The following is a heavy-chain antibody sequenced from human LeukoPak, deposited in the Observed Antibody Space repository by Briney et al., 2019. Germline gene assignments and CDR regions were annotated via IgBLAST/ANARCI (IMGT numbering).Heavy chain of an antibody. V-gene: IGHV3-23*01. J-gene: IGHJ4*02. CDR2: ISDTGNT. Sequence: GGSLRLSCAASGFTLSSYAMSWVRQAPGKGLEWVSAISDTGNTYHADSVKGRFTISRDSSRNTLFLQMNRLRPEDAAVYYCAKAPVTTCRGAFCYPFDYWGLGTLVTVSS. CDR3: AKAPVTTCRGAFCYPFDY. D-gene: IGHD2-15*01. CDR1: GFTLSSYA.